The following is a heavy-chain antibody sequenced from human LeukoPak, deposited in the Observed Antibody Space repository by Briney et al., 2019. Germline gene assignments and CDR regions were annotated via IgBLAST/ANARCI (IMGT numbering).Heavy chain of an antibody. J-gene: IGHJ6*03. CDR2: MNPNSGNT. CDR1: VFTFSNSD. Sequence: VASVKVSCKAYVFTFSNSDINWVRQATGQGLEWMGWMNPNSGNTGYAQKFQGRVTITRNTSISTAYMELSSLRSEDTAVYYCARGLYSGSYWVYYYYYYMDVWGEGTTVTVSS. CDR3: ARGLYSGSYWVYYYYYYMDV. V-gene: IGHV1-8*03. D-gene: IGHD1-26*01.